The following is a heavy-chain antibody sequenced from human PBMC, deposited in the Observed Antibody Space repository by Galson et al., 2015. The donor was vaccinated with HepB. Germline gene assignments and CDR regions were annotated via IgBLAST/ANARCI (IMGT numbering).Heavy chain of an antibody. CDR3: ARGASYYYDSSGYFAEIDY. CDR1: GFTFSSYG. V-gene: IGHV3-33*01. Sequence: SLRLSCAASGFTFSSYGMHWVRQAPGKGLEWVAVIWYDGSNKYYADSVKGRFTISRDNSKNTLYLQMNSLRAEDTAVYYCARGASYYYDSSGYFAEIDYWGQGTLVTVSS. CDR2: IWYDGSNK. D-gene: IGHD3-22*01. J-gene: IGHJ4*02.